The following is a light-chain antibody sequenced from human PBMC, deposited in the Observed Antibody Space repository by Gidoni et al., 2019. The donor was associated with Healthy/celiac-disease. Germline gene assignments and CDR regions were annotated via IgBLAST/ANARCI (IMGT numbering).Light chain of an antibody. CDR1: QSIRSY. J-gene: IGKJ3*01. CDR3: QQSYSTPST. Sequence: IKMTQSPSSLSASVGDRVTITCRASQSIRSYLHWYQQTPGKAPKLLIYAASSMQSGVPSRCSGSGSGTDFTLTSSSLQAEDFETYYCQQSYSTPSTFGPGTKVDIK. CDR2: AAS. V-gene: IGKV1-39*01.